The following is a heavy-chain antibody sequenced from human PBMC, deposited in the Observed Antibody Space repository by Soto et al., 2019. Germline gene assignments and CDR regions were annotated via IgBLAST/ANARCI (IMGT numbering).Heavy chain of an antibody. CDR1: GGSISSYY. D-gene: IGHD7-27*01. Sequence: SETLSLTCTVSGGSISSYYWSWIRQPPGKGLEWIGYIYYSGSTNCNPSLKSRVTISVDTSKNQFSLKLSSVTAADTAVYYCARILTGDGYYYYGMDVWGQGTTVTVSS. J-gene: IGHJ6*02. V-gene: IGHV4-59*01. CDR2: IYYSGST. CDR3: ARILTGDGYYYYGMDV.